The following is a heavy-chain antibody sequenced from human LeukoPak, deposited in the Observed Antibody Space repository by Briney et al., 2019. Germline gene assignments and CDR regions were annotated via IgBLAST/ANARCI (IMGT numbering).Heavy chain of an antibody. CDR2: IKQDGSEK. D-gene: IGHD2-8*01. CDR3: ASSMVYAFDI. J-gene: IGHJ3*02. CDR1: GFTFSTYW. Sequence: GGSLRLSCAASGFTFSTYWMSWVRQAPGKGLEWVANIKQDGSEKHYVDSVKGRFTISRGNAKNSLYLQMNSLRVEDTAVCYCASSMVYAFDIWGQGTMVTVSS. V-gene: IGHV3-7*01.